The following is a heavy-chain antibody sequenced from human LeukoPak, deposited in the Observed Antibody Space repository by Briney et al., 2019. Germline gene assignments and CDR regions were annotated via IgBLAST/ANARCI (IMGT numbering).Heavy chain of an antibody. V-gene: IGHV1-69*06. J-gene: IGHJ4*02. CDR1: GGTFSSYA. D-gene: IGHD6-13*01. CDR3: ARVSGSRWLFDY. Sequence: ASVKVSCKASGGTFSSYAISWVRQAPGQGLEWMGGIIPIFGTANYAQKFQGRVTITADKSTSTAYMELSSLRSEDTAVYYCARVSGSRWLFDYWGQGTLVTVSS. CDR2: IIPIFGTA.